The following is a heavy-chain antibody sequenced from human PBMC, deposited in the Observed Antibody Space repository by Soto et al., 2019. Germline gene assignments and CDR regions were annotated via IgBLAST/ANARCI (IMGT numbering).Heavy chain of an antibody. CDR3: ARTLSEYDILTGYYQNWFDP. D-gene: IGHD3-9*01. J-gene: IGHJ5*02. Sequence: QLQLQESGPGLVKPSETLSLTCTVSGGSISSSSYYWGWIRQPPGKGLEWIGRIYYSGSTYYNPSLKSRVTISVDTSKNQFSLKLSSVTAADTAVYYCARTLSEYDILTGYYQNWFDPWGQGTLVTVSS. V-gene: IGHV4-39*01. CDR1: GGSISSSSYY. CDR2: IYYSGST.